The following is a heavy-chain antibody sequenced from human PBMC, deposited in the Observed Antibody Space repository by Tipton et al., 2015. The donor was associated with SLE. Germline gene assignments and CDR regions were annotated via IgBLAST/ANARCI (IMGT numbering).Heavy chain of an antibody. CDR2: IYYSGST. V-gene: IGHV4-39*07. CDR1: GGSSSGSSYY. J-gene: IGHJ5*02. D-gene: IGHD3-10*01. CDR3: ASGGYGSGSHYLGGWFDP. Sequence: TLSLTCTVSGGSSSGSSYYWGWIIQPPGKGLEWGGSIYYSGSTSYNPSLKSRVTISADTSKTQCSLKLSSVTAADTAVYYCASGGYGSGSHYLGGWFDPWGRGTLVTVSS.